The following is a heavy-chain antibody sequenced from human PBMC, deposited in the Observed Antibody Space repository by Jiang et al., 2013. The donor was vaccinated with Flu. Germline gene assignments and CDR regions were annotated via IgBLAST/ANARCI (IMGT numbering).Heavy chain of an antibody. V-gene: IGHV5-51*01. D-gene: IGHD3-22*01. CDR3: ARFSSYYDGSGHPFDY. CDR2: VYPDKSAT. CDR1: GYSFSIYW. Sequence: SLRISCQGSGYSFSIYWIAWVRQMPGKGLEWMGIVYPDKSATRYSPSFEGQVTISADKSISTAYLQWSSLKASDTATYYCARFSSYYDGSGHPFDYVGPGNPGHRLL. J-gene: IGHJ4*02.